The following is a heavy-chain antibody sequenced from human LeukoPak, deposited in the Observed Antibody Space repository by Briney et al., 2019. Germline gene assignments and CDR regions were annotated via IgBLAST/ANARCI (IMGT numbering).Heavy chain of an antibody. D-gene: IGHD4-23*01. CDR2: IWYNGNNK. Sequence: GGSLRLYCAASGFTFRTYGMHWVRQAPGKGLEWVSDIWYNGNNKYYADSVKGRFTISRDNSKKTVYLQMNSLRVEDTAVYYCAREEGADGTSGINSWGQGTLVIVSS. V-gene: IGHV3-33*01. J-gene: IGHJ4*02. CDR1: GFTFRTYG. CDR3: AREEGADGTSGINS.